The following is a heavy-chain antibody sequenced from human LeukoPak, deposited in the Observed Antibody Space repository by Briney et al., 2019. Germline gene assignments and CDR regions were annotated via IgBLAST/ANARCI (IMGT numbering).Heavy chain of an antibody. J-gene: IGHJ4*02. CDR2: INPNSGGT. CDR3: AKGSLGSWYYFDY. D-gene: IGHD6-13*01. Sequence: ASVKVSCKASGYTFTGYYMHWVRQAPGQGLEWMGWINPNSGGTNYAQKFQGRVTKTRDTSISTAYMELSRLRSDDTAVYYCAKGSLGSWYYFDYWGQGTLVTVSS. V-gene: IGHV1-2*02. CDR1: GYTFTGYY.